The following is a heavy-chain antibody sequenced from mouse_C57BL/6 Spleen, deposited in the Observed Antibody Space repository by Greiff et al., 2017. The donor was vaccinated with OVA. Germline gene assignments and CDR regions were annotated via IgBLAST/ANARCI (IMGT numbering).Heavy chain of an antibody. CDR2: LNPSTGGT. V-gene: IGHV1-42*01. CDR3: ARGGSGYSWFAY. D-gene: IGHD3-2*02. J-gene: IGHJ3*01. Sequence: EVQLQQSGPELVKPGASVKISCKASGYSFTGYYMNWVKQSPEKSLEWIGELNPSTGGTTYNQKFKAKATLTVDKSSSTAYMQLKSLTSEDSAVYYCARGGSGYSWFAYWGQGTLVTVSA. CDR1: GYSFTGYY.